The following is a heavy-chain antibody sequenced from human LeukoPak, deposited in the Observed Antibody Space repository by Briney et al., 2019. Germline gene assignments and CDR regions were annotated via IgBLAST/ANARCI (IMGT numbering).Heavy chain of an antibody. J-gene: IGHJ3*02. D-gene: IGHD2-2*01. V-gene: IGHV3-11*01. CDR1: GFTFSDYY. CDR3: ARFCSSTSCYGVNDAFDI. Sequence: GGSLRLSCAASGFTFSDYYMSWIRQAPGRGLEWVSYISSSGSTIYYADSVKGRFTISRDNAKNSLYLQMNSLRAEDTAVYYCARFCSSTSCYGVNDAFDIWGQGTMVTVSS. CDR2: ISSSGSTI.